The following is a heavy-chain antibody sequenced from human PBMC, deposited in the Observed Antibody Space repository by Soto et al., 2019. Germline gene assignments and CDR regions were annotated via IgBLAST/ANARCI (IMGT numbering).Heavy chain of an antibody. J-gene: IGHJ4*02. CDR3: ARAGWFGEGYFDV. D-gene: IGHD3-10*01. Sequence: SVKVSCTASGYTFVMYALHWVRQAPGQRLEWMGWINVGNGHTRYSQKFQGRVTITRYTSARTVYMEMSSLRYEDRAAYFCARAGWFGEGYFDVWGQGTPVTVSS. V-gene: IGHV1-3*01. CDR1: GYTFVMYA. CDR2: INVGNGHT.